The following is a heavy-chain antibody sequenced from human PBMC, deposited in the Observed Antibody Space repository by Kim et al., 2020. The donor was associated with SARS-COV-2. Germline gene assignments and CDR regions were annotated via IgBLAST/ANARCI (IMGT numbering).Heavy chain of an antibody. CDR3: AKDPYGSGSYYFGWFDP. D-gene: IGHD3-10*01. CDR1: GYTFTSYC. V-gene: IGHV1-18*04. CDR2: ISAYNGNT. J-gene: IGHJ5*02. Sequence: ASVKVSCKASGYTFTSYCISWVRQAPGQGLEWMGWISAYNGNTNYAQKLQGRVTMTTDTSTSTAYMELRSLRSDDTAVYYCAKDPYGSGSYYFGWFDPWGQGTLVTVSS.